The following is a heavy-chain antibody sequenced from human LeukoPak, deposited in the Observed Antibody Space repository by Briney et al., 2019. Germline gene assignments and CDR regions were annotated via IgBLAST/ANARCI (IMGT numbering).Heavy chain of an antibody. CDR2: INPNSGGT. V-gene: IGHV1-2*02. CDR3: ARVWSIAATPLHYFDY. J-gene: IGHJ4*02. Sequence: ASVKVSCKASGYTFTGYYMHWVRQAPGQGLEWMGWINPNSGGTNYAQKLQGRVTMTTDTSTSTAYMELRSLRSDDTAVYYCARVWSIAATPLHYFDYWGQGTLVTVSS. CDR1: GYTFTGYY. D-gene: IGHD6-6*01.